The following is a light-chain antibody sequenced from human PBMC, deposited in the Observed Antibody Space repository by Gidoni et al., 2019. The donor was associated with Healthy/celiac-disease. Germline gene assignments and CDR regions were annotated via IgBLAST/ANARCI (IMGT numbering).Light chain of an antibody. CDR2: LGS. J-gene: IGKJ4*01. Sequence: DLVMTQSPLSRPVTPGEPASISCRSSQSLLHSNGYNYLDWYLQKPGQSPQLLIYLGSNRASGVPDRFSGSGSGTDFTLKISRVEAEDVGVYYCMQALQTPLTFGGGTKVEIK. CDR3: MQALQTPLT. CDR1: QSLLHSNGYNY. V-gene: IGKV2-28*01.